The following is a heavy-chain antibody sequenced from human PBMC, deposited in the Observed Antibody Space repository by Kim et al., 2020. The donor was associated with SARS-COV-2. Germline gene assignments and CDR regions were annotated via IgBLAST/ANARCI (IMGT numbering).Heavy chain of an antibody. CDR3: ARVMRAFDI. D-gene: IGHD2-8*01. CDR2: GSNK. J-gene: IGHJ3*02. V-gene: IGHV3-30*15. Sequence: GSNKDYADSVKGRFTISRDNSNTLYLQMSSLRAEDTAVYYCARVMRAFDIWGQGTMVTVSS.